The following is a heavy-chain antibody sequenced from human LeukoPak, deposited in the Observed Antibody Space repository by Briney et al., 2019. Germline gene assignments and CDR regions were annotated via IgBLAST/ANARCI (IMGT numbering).Heavy chain of an antibody. CDR2: IIPIFGTA. D-gene: IGHD3-22*01. V-gene: IGHV1-69*05. CDR1: GGTFSSYA. Sequence: SSVKVSCEASGGTFSSYAISWVRQAPRQGLEWMGGIIPIFGTANYAQKFQGRVTITTDESTSTAYMELSSLRSEDTAVYYCARPSDSSCSAAVDIWGQGTMVTVSS. J-gene: IGHJ3*02. CDR3: ARPSDSSCSAAVDI.